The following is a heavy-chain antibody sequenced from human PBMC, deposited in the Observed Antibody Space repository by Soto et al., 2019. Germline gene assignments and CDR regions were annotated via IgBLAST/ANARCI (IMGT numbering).Heavy chain of an antibody. V-gene: IGHV4-4*07. CDR3: ARDRLGEDQQPFDY. CDR2: IYTNEHI. D-gene: IGHD6-13*01. Sequence: PSETLSLTCTVSGGSISPYYWSWLRQPAGKGLELIGRIYTNEHINYNPSVRSRLTLSVDTSRNQCSLKLSSVTAADTAVYYYARDRLGEDQQPFDYWGQGTLVTVSS. CDR1: GGSISPYY. J-gene: IGHJ4*02.